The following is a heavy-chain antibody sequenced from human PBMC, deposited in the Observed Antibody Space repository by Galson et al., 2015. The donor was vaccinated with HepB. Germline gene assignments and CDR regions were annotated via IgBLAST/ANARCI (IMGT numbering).Heavy chain of an antibody. D-gene: IGHD5-24*01. CDR3: AKAGDGYNSGYYFDY. V-gene: IGHV3-23*01. Sequence: SLRLSCAASGFTFSSYAMSWVRQAPGKGLEWVSAISGSGGSTYYADSVKGRFTISRDNSKNTLYLQMNSLRAEDTAVYYCAKAGDGYNSGYYFDYWGQGTLVTVSS. J-gene: IGHJ4*02. CDR2: ISGSGGST. CDR1: GFTFSSYA.